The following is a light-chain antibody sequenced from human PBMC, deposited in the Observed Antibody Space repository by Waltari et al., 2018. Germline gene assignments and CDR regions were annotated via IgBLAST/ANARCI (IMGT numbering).Light chain of an antibody. Sequence: DIVMTQSPDSLAVSLGERATINCKSSQSVLYSSNNKNYLAWYQQKPGQPPKLLIYWASTRESGVPDRFSGSGSGTDFTLTISSLQAEDVAVYCHQHYSTLTWTFGQGTKVEI. V-gene: IGKV4-1*01. CDR3: HQHYSTLTWT. CDR2: WAS. J-gene: IGKJ1*01. CDR1: QSVLYSSNNKNY.